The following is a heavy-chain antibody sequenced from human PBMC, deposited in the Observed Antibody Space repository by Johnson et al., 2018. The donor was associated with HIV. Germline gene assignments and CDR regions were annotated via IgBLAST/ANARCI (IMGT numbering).Heavy chain of an antibody. J-gene: IGHJ3*02. CDR1: GFTFSNSG. CDR3: ASGGYSSSWYTEQGAFDI. V-gene: IGHV3-30*03. CDR2: ISVDGNSK. D-gene: IGHD6-13*01. Sequence: QVQLVESGGGLVQPGGSLRLSCAASGFTFSNSGMHWVRRAPGKGLDWVAGISVDGNSKFYQDSVKGRFTIPRDNSKTPLYLQMNSLRAEDTAVYYCASGGYSSSWYTEQGAFDIWGQGTMVTVSS.